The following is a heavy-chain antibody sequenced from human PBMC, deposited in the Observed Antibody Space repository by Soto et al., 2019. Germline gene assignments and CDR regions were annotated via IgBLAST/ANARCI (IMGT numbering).Heavy chain of an antibody. V-gene: IGHV1-18*04. Sequence: GASVKVSCKASGYTFSSYGVSWVRQAPGQGLEWMGWISAYNGNTNYAQKLQGRVTMTTDPSTSTAYMELRSLRSDDTAVYYCVRESSGWYAMGYWAQGTLVTVSS. CDR1: GYTFSSYG. D-gene: IGHD6-19*01. J-gene: IGHJ4*02. CDR2: ISAYNGNT. CDR3: VRESSGWYAMGY.